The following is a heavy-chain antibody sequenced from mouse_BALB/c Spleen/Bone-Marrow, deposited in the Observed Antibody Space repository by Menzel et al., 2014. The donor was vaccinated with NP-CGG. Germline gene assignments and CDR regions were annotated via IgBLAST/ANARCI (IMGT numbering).Heavy chain of an antibody. D-gene: IGHD2-1*01. CDR2: ISTYYDDA. Sequence: QVQLKESGAELVRPGVSVKISCKGSGYTFTDYAMHWVKQSHAKSLEWIGVISTYYDDANYNQKFKGKATMTVDKSSNAAYMELARLTSEDSAIYYCARGWGNYLYYYGMGYWGQGTSVTGSS. J-gene: IGHJ4*01. V-gene: IGHV1S137*01. CDR3: ARGWGNYLYYYGMGY. CDR1: GYTFTDYA.